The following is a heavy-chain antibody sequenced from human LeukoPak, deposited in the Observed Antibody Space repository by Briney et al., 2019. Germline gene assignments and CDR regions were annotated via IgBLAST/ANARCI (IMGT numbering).Heavy chain of an antibody. D-gene: IGHD4/OR15-4a*01. CDR1: GGSISSYY. CDR3: ATSYGDYYYYYGMDV. Sequence: PSETLSFTCTVSGGSISSYYWSWIRQPPGKGLEWIGYIYYSGSTNYNPSLKSRVTISVDTSKNQFSLKLSSVTAADTAVYYCATSYGDYYYYYGMDVWGQGTTVTVSS. CDR2: IYYSGST. J-gene: IGHJ6*02. V-gene: IGHV4-59*08.